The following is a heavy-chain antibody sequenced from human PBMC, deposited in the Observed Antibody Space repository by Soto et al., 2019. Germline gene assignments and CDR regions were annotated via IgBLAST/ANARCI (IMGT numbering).Heavy chain of an antibody. J-gene: IGHJ3*02. V-gene: IGHV1-2*02. D-gene: IGHD2-15*01. CDR2: ISPNSGGT. Sequence: QVQLVQSGAEVKKPGASVKVSCKASGYTFTDYYMNWVRQAPGQGLEWMGWISPNSGGTNYAQKFQVRVTMTRDTSISTAYMEMGRLRSDDTAVYYCARDRCSGGSCYSIFSLDIWGQGTMVTVSS. CDR1: GYTFTDYY. CDR3: ARDRCSGGSCYSIFSLDI.